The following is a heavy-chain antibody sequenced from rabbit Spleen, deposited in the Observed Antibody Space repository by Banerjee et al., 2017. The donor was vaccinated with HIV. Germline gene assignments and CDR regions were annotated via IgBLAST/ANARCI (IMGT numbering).Heavy chain of an antibody. CDR1: GFSFSSNW. Sequence: LEESGGGLVKPGGTLTLTCTVSGFSFSSNWICWVRQAPGKGLEWIACIDTNDGDTDYANWPKGRFTISKTSSTTVTLQMTSLTAADTATYFCARFYAGYGDFGHAAMWGPGTLVTVS. D-gene: IGHD7-1*01. CDR3: ARFYAGYGDFGHAAM. V-gene: IGHV1S45*01. J-gene: IGHJ4*01. CDR2: IDTNDGDT.